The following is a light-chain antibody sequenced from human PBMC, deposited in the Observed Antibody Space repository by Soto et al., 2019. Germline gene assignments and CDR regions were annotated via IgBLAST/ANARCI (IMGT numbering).Light chain of an antibody. CDR3: EKYNDWPSLT. J-gene: IGKJ4*01. V-gene: IGKV3-15*01. CDR2: GAS. CDR1: QEISNR. Sequence: EIVMTQSPATPSASPGERATLSCRASQEISNRLAWYQQKPGQAPRLLIYGASTWASGIPDRFSGSGSGTEFTLTISNLQSEDSAVYYCEKYNDWPSLTVGGGTKVDIK.